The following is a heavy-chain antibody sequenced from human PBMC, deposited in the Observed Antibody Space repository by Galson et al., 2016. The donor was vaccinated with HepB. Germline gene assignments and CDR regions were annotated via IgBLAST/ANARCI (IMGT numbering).Heavy chain of an antibody. J-gene: IGHJ3*02. CDR3: ARPALRYLDSVSHHPGENAFHI. D-gene: IGHD3-9*01. CDR1: GGSIIGHY. CDR2: ISYTGTT. V-gene: IGHV4-59*11. Sequence: SETLSLTCTVSGGSIIGHYWSWIRQPPGKGLEWIGYISYTGTTNYNPSLKSRAPISVDTSQNQFSLKLTSVTAADTAVYYCARPALRYLDSVSHHPGENAFHIWGQGTMVIVSS.